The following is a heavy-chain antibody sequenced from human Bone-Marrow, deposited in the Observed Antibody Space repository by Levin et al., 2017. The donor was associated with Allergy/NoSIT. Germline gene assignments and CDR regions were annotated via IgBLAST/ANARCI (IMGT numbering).Heavy chain of an antibody. V-gene: IGHV1-18*01. J-gene: IGHJ5*02. CDR3: ARSPSAAISIWFDP. CDR2: ISAYNGNT. CDR1: GYTFTSYG. Sequence: ASVKVSCKASGYTFTSYGISWVRQAPGQGLEWMGWISAYNGNTNYAQKLQGRVTMTTDTSTSTAYMELRSLRSDDTAVYYCARSPSAAISIWFDPWGQGTLVTVSS. D-gene: IGHD2-2*02.